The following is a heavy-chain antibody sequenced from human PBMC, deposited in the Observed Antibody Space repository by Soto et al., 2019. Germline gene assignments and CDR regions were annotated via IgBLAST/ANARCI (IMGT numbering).Heavy chain of an antibody. Sequence: QVQLVESGGGVVQPGRSLRLSCAASGFTFSLYGMHWVRQAPGKGLEWVAVIWYDGSNKFYADSVKGRLTISRDNSKNTLYLQMNSLRDEDTAVYYCARGLRGISFYGMDVWSQGTTVIVSS. D-gene: IGHD3-16*01. CDR3: ARGLRGISFYGMDV. J-gene: IGHJ6*02. V-gene: IGHV3-33*01. CDR2: IWYDGSNK. CDR1: GFTFSLYG.